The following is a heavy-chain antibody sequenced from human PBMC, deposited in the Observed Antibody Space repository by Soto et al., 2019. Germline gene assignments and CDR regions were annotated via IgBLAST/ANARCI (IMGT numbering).Heavy chain of an antibody. CDR3: ARDRISHGSSGYYYFDY. Sequence: GGSLRLSCAASGFTFSIFTMHWVRQAPGKGLEWLAVTSYDGSDKYYADSVKGRFTISRDNSKNTLYLQMNSLRAEDTAVYYCARDRISHGSSGYYYFDYWGQGTLVTVSS. CDR1: GFTFSIFT. V-gene: IGHV3-30-3*01. CDR2: TSYDGSDK. J-gene: IGHJ4*02. D-gene: IGHD3-22*01.